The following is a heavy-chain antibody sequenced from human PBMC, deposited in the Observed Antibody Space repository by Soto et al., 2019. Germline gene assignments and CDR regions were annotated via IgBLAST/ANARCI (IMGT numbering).Heavy chain of an antibody. CDR3: ARESGGATATLDYYYFYMDV. J-gene: IGHJ6*03. V-gene: IGHV1-2*04. CDR2: INPNSGVT. D-gene: IGHD5-12*01. Sequence: VQLVQSGAEVKKPGASVKVSCKASGDTFTDYYMHWVRQAPGQGLEWMGWINPNSGVTKYAQKFRGWVTMTRDTSIMTVDMELSRLKSDDTAVYYCARESGGATATLDYYYFYMDVWGKGTTVTVSS. CDR1: GDTFTDYY.